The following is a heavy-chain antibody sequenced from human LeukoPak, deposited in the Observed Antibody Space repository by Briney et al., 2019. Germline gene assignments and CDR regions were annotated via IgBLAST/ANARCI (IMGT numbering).Heavy chain of an antibody. V-gene: IGHV3-48*03. J-gene: IGHJ4*02. D-gene: IGHD2-21*02. CDR3: ARDSYCGGDCFSGFLDY. CDR1: GLAFSSYE. Sequence: PGGSLRLSCAASGLAFSSYEMNWARQAPGKGLEWVSYISTSGSTIYYADSVKGRFTISRDNAKNSLYLQMNSLRDEDTAVYYCARDSYCGGDCFSGFLDYWGQGTLVTVSS. CDR2: ISTSGSTI.